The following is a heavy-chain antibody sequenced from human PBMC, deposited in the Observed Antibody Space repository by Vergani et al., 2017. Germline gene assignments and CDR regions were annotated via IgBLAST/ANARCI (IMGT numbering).Heavy chain of an antibody. CDR2: ISWDGGST. CDR3: AKDMGSGSYYNPSYYFDY. J-gene: IGHJ4*02. CDR1: GFTFDDYT. Sequence: EVQLVESGGVVVQPGGSLRLSCAASGFTFDDYTMHWVRQAPGEGLEWVSLISWDGGSTYYADSVKGRFTISRDNSKNSLYLQMNSLRTEDTALYYCAKDMGSGSYYNPSYYFDYWGQGTLVTGSS. D-gene: IGHD3-10*01. V-gene: IGHV3-43*01.